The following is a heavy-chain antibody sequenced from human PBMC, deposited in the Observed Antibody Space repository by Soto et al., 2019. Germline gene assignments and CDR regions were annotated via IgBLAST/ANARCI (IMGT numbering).Heavy chain of an antibody. V-gene: IGHV6-1*01. CDR3: ARGIAVAGPYGMDV. J-gene: IGHJ6*02. D-gene: IGHD6-19*01. Sequence: SQTLSLTCAISGDSVSSNSASWNWIRQSPSRGLEWLGRTYYRSKWYNDYAVSVKSRITINPDTSKNHFSLQLNSVTPEATAVYYCARGIAVAGPYGMDVWGQGTTVTVSS. CDR1: GDSVSSNSAS. CDR2: TYYRSKWYN.